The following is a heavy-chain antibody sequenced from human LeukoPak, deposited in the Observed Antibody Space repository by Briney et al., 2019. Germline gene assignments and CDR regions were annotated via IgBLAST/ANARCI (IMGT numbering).Heavy chain of an antibody. CDR1: GGSFSGYY. CDR2: INHSGST. Sequence: PSETLSLTCAVYGGSFSGYYWSWIRQPPGKGLEWIGEINHSGSTNYNPSLKSRVTISVDTSKNEFSLKLSSVTAADTAVYYCASRVGATSAGWYFDLWGRGTLVTVSS. CDR3: ASRVGATSAGWYFDL. J-gene: IGHJ2*01. D-gene: IGHD1-26*01. V-gene: IGHV4-34*01.